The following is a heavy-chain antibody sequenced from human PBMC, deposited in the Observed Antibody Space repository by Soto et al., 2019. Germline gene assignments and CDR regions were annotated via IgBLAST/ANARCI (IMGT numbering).Heavy chain of an antibody. CDR3: ARVTRGDYLLTFSLRGMDV. J-gene: IGHJ6*02. D-gene: IGHD4-17*01. V-gene: IGHV4-4*07. CDR1: GGSISDNF. Sequence: PSETLSLTCTVSGGSISDNFWTWIRQPAGKGLEWIGRIHGSGSTSYNPSLKTRLTMSVDTSNNQISLSLRSVTAADTTVYYCARVTRGDYLLTFSLRGMDVWGQGTPVTVSS. CDR2: IHGSGST.